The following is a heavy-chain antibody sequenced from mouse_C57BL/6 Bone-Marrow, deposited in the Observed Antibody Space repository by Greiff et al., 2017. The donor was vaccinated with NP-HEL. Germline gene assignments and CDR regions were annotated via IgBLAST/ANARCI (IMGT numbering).Heavy chain of an antibody. CDR2: ISGGGGNT. J-gene: IGHJ3*01. CDR3: ARQGYLRTWFAY. CDR1: GFTFSSYT. D-gene: IGHD3-1*01. V-gene: IGHV5-9*01. Sequence: EVQGVESGGGLVKPGGSLKLSCAASGFTFSSYTMSWVRQTPEKRLEWVATISGGGGNTYYPDSVKGRFTISRDNAKNTLYLQMSSLRSEDTALYYCARQGYLRTWFAYWGQGTLVTVSA.